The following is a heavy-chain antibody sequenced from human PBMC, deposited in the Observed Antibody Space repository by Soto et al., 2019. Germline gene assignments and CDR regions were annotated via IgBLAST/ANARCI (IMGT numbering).Heavy chain of an antibody. CDR1: GFTFSSYA. CDR3: AKAAPNWDWYFDL. CDR2: ISGSAGST. D-gene: IGHD3-16*01. V-gene: IGHV3-23*01. J-gene: IGHJ2*01. Sequence: EVQLLESGGGLVQPGGSLRLSCAASGFTFSSYAMNWVRQAPGKGLEWVSGISGSAGSTYYADSVKGRFTISRDNSKNTLYLQMNSLRAEDTAVFYCAKAAPNWDWYFDLWGRGTLVTVSS.